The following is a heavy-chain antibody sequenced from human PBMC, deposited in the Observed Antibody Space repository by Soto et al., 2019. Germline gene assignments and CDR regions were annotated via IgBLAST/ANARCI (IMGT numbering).Heavy chain of an antibody. CDR2: MYHTRTT. D-gene: IGHD2-15*01. V-gene: IGHV4-38-2*01. J-gene: IGHJ5*02. CDR1: GFSISSGYF. CDR3: ARGTPSPLIVRSSRGPWFDP. Sequence: PSETLSLTCSASGFSISSGYFWGWIRQAPGKGLEWIGCMYHTRTTYYSPSLKSRVTIQVDTSKMQVSLKLSSVTAADTAVYFCARGTPSPLIVRSSRGPWFDPWGQRTLVTVSS.